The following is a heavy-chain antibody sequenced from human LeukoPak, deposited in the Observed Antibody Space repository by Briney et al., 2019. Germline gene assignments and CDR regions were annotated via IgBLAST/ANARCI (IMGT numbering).Heavy chain of an antibody. CDR1: GFTFSSYE. J-gene: IGHJ4*02. Sequence: PGGSLRLSCAASGFTFSSYEMNWVRQAPGKGLEWVSYISSSGSTIYYADSVKGRFTISRDNAKNSLYLQMNSLRAEDTAVYYCASELWEYRWAYSSSMMDYWGQGTLVTVSS. D-gene: IGHD6-6*01. CDR2: ISSSGSTI. CDR3: ASELWEYRWAYSSSMMDY. V-gene: IGHV3-48*03.